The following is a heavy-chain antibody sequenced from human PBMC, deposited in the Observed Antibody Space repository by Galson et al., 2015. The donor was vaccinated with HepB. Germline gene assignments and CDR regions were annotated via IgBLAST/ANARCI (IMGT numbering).Heavy chain of an antibody. CDR3: AREDGGAAPRLDY. CDR2: INPSGSVT. D-gene: IGHD2-15*01. V-gene: IGHV1-46*01. J-gene: IGHJ4*02. Sequence: SVKVSCKASGYTFTTYNIHWVRQAPGLGVEWMGMINPSGSVTTYAQKIQGRVTMTRDTSTRTVYMELSSLKSDDTAVYYCAREDGGAAPRLDYWGQGTLVTASS. CDR1: GYTFTTYN.